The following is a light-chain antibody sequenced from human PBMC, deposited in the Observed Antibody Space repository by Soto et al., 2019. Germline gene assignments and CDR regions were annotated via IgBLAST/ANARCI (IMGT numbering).Light chain of an antibody. CDR2: GNG. CDR3: QSYDKRRNAYV. V-gene: IGLV1-40*01. Sequence: QSVLTQPPSVSGAPGQRVTISCSGTSSSIGAGYEVHWYHQLPGTAPKLVVSGNGNRPSGVPDRLSASKSGTSASLAITGLQAEDEGHYYCQSYDKRRNAYVFGTGTQLTVL. CDR1: SSSIGAGYE. J-gene: IGLJ1*01.